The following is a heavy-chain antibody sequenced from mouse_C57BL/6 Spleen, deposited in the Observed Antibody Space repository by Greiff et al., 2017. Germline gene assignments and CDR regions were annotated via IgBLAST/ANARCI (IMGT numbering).Heavy chain of an antibody. CDR3: SRASFYYGSSYWYFDV. CDR2: LYPGDGAT. V-gene: IGHV1-80*01. CDR1: GYAFSSYW. J-gene: IGHJ1*03. D-gene: IGHD1-1*01. Sequence: QVQLQQSGAGLVKPGASVKISCEASGYAFSSYWMNWVKQGPGKGLEWIGQLYPGDGATNYHGKLKGKATLTADKSSSTAYMQLSSLTSEDSAVYLCSRASFYYGSSYWYFDVWGTGTTVTVSS.